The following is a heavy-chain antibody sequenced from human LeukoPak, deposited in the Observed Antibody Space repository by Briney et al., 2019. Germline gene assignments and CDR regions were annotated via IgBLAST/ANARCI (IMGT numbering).Heavy chain of an antibody. CDR3: KGGRLLSSSSFLYYYYYYMDV. D-gene: IGHD6-6*01. CDR1: RSAPNSVY. CDR2: IYIGGST. J-gene: IGHJ6*03. Sequence: PGGSLRLSCAASRSAPNSVYMRLGPQAPGKGLEWVSVIYIGGSTYYADSVKGRFTISRDNSKNALYLQINSLRAEGTEVQCWKGGRLLSSSSFLYYYYYYMDVWGKGTTVTVSS. V-gene: IGHV3-53*01.